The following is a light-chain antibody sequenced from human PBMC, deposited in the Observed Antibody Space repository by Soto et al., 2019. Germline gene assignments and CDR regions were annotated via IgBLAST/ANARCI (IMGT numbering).Light chain of an antibody. CDR1: QSVSSSY. CDR3: QQRSDWPWT. V-gene: IGKV3D-20*02. J-gene: IGKJ1*01. Sequence: LAQSPGTLSLSPEGRDTLSRRASQSVSSSYLAWYQQKPGQTPRLLIYSVSSRATGTPARFSGGGSGTDFTLTISNLEPEDFAVYYCQQRSDWPWTFGQGTKVDI. CDR2: SVS.